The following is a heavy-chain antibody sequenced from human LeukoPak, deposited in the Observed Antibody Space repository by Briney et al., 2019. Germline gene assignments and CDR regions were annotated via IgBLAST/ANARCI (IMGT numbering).Heavy chain of an antibody. D-gene: IGHD5-18*01. CDR1: GDSISSYY. CDR2: IYTSGST. CDR3: ARVDTSMDWFDP. Sequence: SETLSLTCTVSGDSISSYYWSWIRQPAGKGLEWIGRIYTSGSTSYNPSLQSRVTMSVDTSKKQFSLRVSSVTAADTAVYYCARVDTSMDWFDPWGQGTLVTVSS. J-gene: IGHJ5*02. V-gene: IGHV4-4*07.